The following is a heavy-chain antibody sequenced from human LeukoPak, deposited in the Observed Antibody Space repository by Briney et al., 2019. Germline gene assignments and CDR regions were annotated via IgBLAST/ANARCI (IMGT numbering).Heavy chain of an antibody. Sequence: SETLSLTCTVSGGFISDYYWTWIRQPPWEGLEWIGYVYHSGNTNYNPSLKSRVTISLDTSKNQFSLRLSSVTAADTAVYYCARRRGYSNKEAFDYWGQGTLVTVSS. V-gene: IGHV4-59*08. CDR2: VYHSGNT. J-gene: IGHJ4*02. CDR3: ARRRGYSNKEAFDY. D-gene: IGHD5-12*01. CDR1: GGFISDYY.